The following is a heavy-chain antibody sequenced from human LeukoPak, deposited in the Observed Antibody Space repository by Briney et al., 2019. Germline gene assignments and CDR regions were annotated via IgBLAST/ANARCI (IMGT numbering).Heavy chain of an antibody. CDR2: ISFDGRNK. CDR1: GFTFGSYG. D-gene: IGHD5-12*01. Sequence: SGGSLRLSCAASGFTFGSYGMHWVRQAPGKGLEWVAVISFDGRNKYYADSVKGRFTISRDDSKNTLYLQMNSLRADDTAVYYCAKGGVATVDYFDYWGQGTLVTVSS. CDR3: AKGGVATVDYFDY. J-gene: IGHJ4*02. V-gene: IGHV3-30*18.